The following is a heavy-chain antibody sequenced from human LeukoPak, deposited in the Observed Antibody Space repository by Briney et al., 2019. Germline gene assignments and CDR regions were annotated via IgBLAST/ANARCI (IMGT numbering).Heavy chain of an antibody. Sequence: PGGSLRLSCAASGFTFSTFWMHWVRQAPGKGLVWVSHTNSDGSTTDYADSVRGRFTISRDNAKNTLYLQMNSLRAEDTAVYYCVRGGVDYWGQGTLVTVSS. V-gene: IGHV3-74*01. D-gene: IGHD3-16*01. CDR1: GFTFSTFW. CDR2: TNSDGSTT. J-gene: IGHJ4*02. CDR3: VRGGVDY.